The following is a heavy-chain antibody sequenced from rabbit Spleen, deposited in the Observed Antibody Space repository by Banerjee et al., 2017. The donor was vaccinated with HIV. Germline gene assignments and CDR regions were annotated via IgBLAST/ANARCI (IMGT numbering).Heavy chain of an antibody. V-gene: IGHV1S40*01. D-gene: IGHD6-1*01. CDR1: GFSFSSRHC. J-gene: IGHJ4*01. Sequence: QSLEESGGDLVKPGASLTLTCTASGFSFSSRHCMCWVRQAPGKGLEWSACIGGDSEGSTYYASWAKGRFTISKPSSATVTLQMTSLTAADTATYFCARGADYDAYGAVWWYFDLWGPGTLVTVS. CDR3: ARGADYDAYGAVWWYFDL. CDR2: IGGDSEGST.